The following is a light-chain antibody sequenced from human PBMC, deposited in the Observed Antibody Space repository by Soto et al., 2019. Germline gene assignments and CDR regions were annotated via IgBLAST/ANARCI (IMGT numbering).Light chain of an antibody. Sequence: EIVLTQSPGTLSLSPGEGATLSCSASQSVSSNYLAWYQQKPGQAPRLLIYGASSRATGIPDRFSGSGSGTEFTLTISSLQSEDFAVYYCQQYSNWPPITFGQGTDWRI. V-gene: IGKV3-20*01. CDR1: QSVSSNY. CDR2: GAS. J-gene: IGKJ5*01. CDR3: QQYSNWPPIT.